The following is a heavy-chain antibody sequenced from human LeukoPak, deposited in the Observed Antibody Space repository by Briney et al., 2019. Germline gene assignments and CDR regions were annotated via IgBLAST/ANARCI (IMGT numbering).Heavy chain of an antibody. J-gene: IGHJ5*02. CDR2: IIPIFGTA. Sequence: SVKVSCKASGGTFSSYAISWVRQAPGQGLEWMGGIIPIFGTANYAQKFQGRVTITADESTSTAYMELSSLRSEDTAVYYCARDLPGYSSSWYTENWFDPWGQGTLVTV. D-gene: IGHD6-13*01. CDR3: ARDLPGYSSSWYTENWFDP. V-gene: IGHV1-69*13. CDR1: GGTFSSYA.